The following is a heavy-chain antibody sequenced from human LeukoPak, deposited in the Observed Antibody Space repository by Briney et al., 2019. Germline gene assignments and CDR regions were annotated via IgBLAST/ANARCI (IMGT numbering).Heavy chain of an antibody. J-gene: IGHJ4*02. CDR3: ARGRYDYVWGSYRTFDY. Sequence: SETLSLTCTVSGGSISSYYWSWTRQPPGKGLEWIGYIYYSGSTNYNPSLKSRVTMSVDTSKNQFSLKLSSVTAAGTAVYYCARGRYDYVWGSYRTFDYWGQGTLVTVSS. V-gene: IGHV4-59*12. CDR2: IYYSGST. CDR1: GGSISSYY. D-gene: IGHD3-16*02.